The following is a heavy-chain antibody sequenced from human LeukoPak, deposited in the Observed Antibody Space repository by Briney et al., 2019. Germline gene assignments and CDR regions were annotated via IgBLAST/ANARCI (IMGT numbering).Heavy chain of an antibody. J-gene: IGHJ4*02. Sequence: GGSLRLSCAASGFAFNTYAMHWVRQAPGKGLEWVAVISYDGSNKYYADSVKGRFTISRDNSKTTLYLQMNSLRAEDTAVYYCAKGHDGYNYGGAFDYWGQGTPVTVSS. CDR1: GFAFNTYA. CDR3: AKGHDGYNYGGAFDY. V-gene: IGHV3-30*18. D-gene: IGHD5-24*01. CDR2: ISYDGSNK.